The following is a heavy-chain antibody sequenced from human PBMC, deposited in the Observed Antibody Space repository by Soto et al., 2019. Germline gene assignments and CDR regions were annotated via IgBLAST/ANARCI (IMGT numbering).Heavy chain of an antibody. D-gene: IGHD3-22*01. CDR2: ISAYNGNT. Sequence: GASVKVSCKASGYTFTSYGISWVRQAPGQGLQWMGWISAYNGNTNYAQKLQGRVTMTRNTSISTAYMELSSLRSEDTAVYYCAREKVSSGYPDWGQGTLVTVSS. V-gene: IGHV1-18*01. CDR1: GYTFTSYG. J-gene: IGHJ4*02. CDR3: AREKVSSGYPD.